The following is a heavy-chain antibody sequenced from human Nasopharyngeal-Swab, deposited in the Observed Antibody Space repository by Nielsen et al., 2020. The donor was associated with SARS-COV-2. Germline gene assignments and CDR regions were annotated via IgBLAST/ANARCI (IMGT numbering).Heavy chain of an antibody. Sequence: SETLSLTCTVSGGSISSSSYYWGWIRQPPGKGLEWIGSIYYSGSTYYNPSLKRLVTISLDTYKNQFSLKLSSVTAADTAVYSCQRLGYGGKGMFDYWGQGTLVTVSS. CDR3: QRLGYGGKGMFDY. CDR1: GGSISSSSYY. J-gene: IGHJ4*02. V-gene: IGHV4-39*01. D-gene: IGHD4-23*01. CDR2: IYYSGST.